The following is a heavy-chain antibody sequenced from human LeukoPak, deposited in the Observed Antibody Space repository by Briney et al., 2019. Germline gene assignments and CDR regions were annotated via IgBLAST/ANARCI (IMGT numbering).Heavy chain of an antibody. CDR1: GFTFSIYG. CDR2: MSYDGTIE. CDR3: AGQLTGSFDP. V-gene: IGHV3-30*03. Sequence: GGSLRLSCEASGFTFSIYGMHWVRQAPGKGPEWVAAMSYDGTIEYYADSVKGRFTISRDNAKNSLYLQMNSLRAEDTAVYYCAGQLTGSFDPWGQGTLVTVSS. D-gene: IGHD6-6*01. J-gene: IGHJ5*02.